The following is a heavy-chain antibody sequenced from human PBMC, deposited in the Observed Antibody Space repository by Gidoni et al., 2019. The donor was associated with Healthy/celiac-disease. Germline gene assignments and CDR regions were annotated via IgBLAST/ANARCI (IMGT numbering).Heavy chain of an antibody. CDR1: GFTFSRYG. J-gene: IGHJ4*02. CDR3: AKDRADDFWSGSLGY. CDR2: ISYDGSNK. V-gene: IGHV3-30*18. D-gene: IGHD3-3*01. Sequence: QVQLVESGGGVVQPGRSLRLSCAASGFTFSRYGMHWVRQAPGKGLEWVAVISYDGSNKYYADSVKGRFTISRDNSKNTLYLQMNSLRAEDTAVYYCAKDRADDFWSGSLGYWGQGTLVTVSS.